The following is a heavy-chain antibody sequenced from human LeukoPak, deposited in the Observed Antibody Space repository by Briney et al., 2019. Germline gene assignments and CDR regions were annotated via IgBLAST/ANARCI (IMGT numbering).Heavy chain of an antibody. Sequence: SETLSLTCTVSGGSISSSSYYWGWIRQPPGKGLEWIGYIYYSGSTNYNPSLKSRVTISVNTSKNQFSLKLSSVTAADTAVYYCAREGHDPDAFDIWGQGTMVTVSS. D-gene: IGHD3-16*01. CDR2: IYYSGST. CDR3: AREGHDPDAFDI. J-gene: IGHJ3*02. CDR1: GGSISSSSYY. V-gene: IGHV4-61*01.